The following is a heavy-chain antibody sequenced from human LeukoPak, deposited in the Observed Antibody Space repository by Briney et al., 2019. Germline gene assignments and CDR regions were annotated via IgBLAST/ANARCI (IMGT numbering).Heavy chain of an antibody. Sequence: GGSLRLSCVASGFTFSSYVLNWVRQAPGKGLEWVSYISTSGNSICYADSVKGRFTISRDNAKNSLYLQMNSLRAEDTVVYYCARGPLRKFDPWGQGTLITVSS. J-gene: IGHJ5*02. CDR3: ARGPLRKFDP. CDR1: GFTFSSYV. CDR2: ISTSGNSI. V-gene: IGHV3-48*03. D-gene: IGHD1-14*01.